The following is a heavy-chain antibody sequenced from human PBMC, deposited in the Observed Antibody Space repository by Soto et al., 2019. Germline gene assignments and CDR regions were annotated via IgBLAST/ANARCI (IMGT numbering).Heavy chain of an antibody. Sequence: GGSLRLSCAASGCRFGDYSMSWVRLAPEKGLEWVSTISGSGANTYYAVSVRGLFTLSRDNSKNTLFLQMNSLRAEDTAVYFCAKAARSGYVAVPYDTWGQGALVTVSS. V-gene: IGHV3-23*01. CDR2: ISGSGANT. J-gene: IGHJ5*02. CDR3: AKAARSGYVAVPYDT. D-gene: IGHD5-12*01. CDR1: GCRFGDYS.